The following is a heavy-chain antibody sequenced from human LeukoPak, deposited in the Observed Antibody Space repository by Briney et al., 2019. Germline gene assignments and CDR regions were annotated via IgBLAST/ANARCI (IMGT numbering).Heavy chain of an antibody. V-gene: IGHV3-23*01. Sequence: PGGSLRLSCAASGFTFSTYAMSWVRQAAGKGLEWVSLISGSGGGTYYADSVKGRFTISRDNSKNTLYLQMNSLRAEDTAVYYCAKEYSGSGSDFDYWGQGTLVTVSS. D-gene: IGHD3-10*01. CDR3: AKEYSGSGSDFDY. J-gene: IGHJ4*02. CDR1: GFTFSTYA. CDR2: ISGSGGGT.